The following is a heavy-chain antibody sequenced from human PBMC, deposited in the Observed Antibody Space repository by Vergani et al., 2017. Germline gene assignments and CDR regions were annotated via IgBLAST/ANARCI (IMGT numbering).Heavy chain of an antibody. Sequence: QVQLVQSGAEVKKPGASVKVSCKASGYTFTGYYMHWVRQAPGQGLEWMGWINPNSGGTNYAQKFQGRVTMTRDTSISTAYMELSRLRSDDTAVYYCARDPSSGWTDYYYYVMDVWGQGTTVTVSS. CDR3: ARDPSSGWTDYYYYVMDV. D-gene: IGHD6-19*01. CDR2: INPNSGGT. J-gene: IGHJ6*02. CDR1: GYTFTGYY. V-gene: IGHV1-2*02.